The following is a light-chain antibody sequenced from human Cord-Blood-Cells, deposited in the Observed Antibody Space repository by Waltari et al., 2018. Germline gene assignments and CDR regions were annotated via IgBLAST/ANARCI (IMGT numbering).Light chain of an antibody. CDR2: GAS. CDR1: QCVSSNY. V-gene: IGKV3-20*01. J-gene: IGKJ1*01. CDR3: QQYGSSPT. Sequence: ETVFTQSPAVRSLSPGESATLSCRASQCVSSNYLAWYQQKPGQAHRLLIHGASIRATGIPDRFSGSASAADFTLTISRLDPEDLAVYYCQQYGSSPTFGQGTKVEIK.